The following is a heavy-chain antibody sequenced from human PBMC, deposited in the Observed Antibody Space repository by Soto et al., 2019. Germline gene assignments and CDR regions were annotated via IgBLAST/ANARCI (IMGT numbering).Heavy chain of an antibody. CDR1: GYTFTSYG. J-gene: IGHJ4*02. D-gene: IGHD6-6*01. CDR2: ISAYNGNT. V-gene: IGHV1-18*01. Sequence: ASVKVSCKASGYTFTSYGISWVRQAPGQGLEWMGWISAYNGNTNYAQKLQGRVTMTTDTSTSTAYMELRSLTSDDTAVYYCARAVRPGIAARPCIWGQGTLVTVSS. CDR3: ARAVRPGIAARPCI.